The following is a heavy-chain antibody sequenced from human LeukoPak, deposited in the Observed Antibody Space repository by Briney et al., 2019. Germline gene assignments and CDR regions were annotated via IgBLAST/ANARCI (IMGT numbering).Heavy chain of an antibody. CDR3: ARTPQDIVVVPPGVGWFDP. CDR1: GGTFSSYA. J-gene: IGHJ5*02. Sequence: SVKVSCKASGGTFSSYAINWVRQAPGQGLEWMGRIIPILGIANYAQKFKGRVTVTADETTGTAFLDLSSLRSEDTAVYYCARTPQDIVVVPPGVGWFDPWGQGTLVAVSS. D-gene: IGHD2-2*01. V-gene: IGHV1-69*04. CDR2: IIPILGIA.